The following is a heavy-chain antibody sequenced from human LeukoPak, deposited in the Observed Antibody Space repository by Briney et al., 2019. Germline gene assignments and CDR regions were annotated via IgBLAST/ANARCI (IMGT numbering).Heavy chain of an antibody. CDR3: ARVGRMVRGVIISRGWFDP. D-gene: IGHD3-10*01. CDR1: SDSISSYY. V-gene: IGHV4-59*01. CDR2: ISYSGST. Sequence: PSETLSLTCTVSSDSISSYYWGWIRQPPGKGLEWIGYISYSGSTNYIPSLKSRVTILVDTSKNQFFLKLSSVTAADTAVYYCARVGRMVRGVIISRGWFDPWGQGTLVTVSS. J-gene: IGHJ5*02.